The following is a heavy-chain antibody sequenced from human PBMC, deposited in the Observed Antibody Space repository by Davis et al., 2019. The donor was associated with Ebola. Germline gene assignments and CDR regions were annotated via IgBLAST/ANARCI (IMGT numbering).Heavy chain of an antibody. V-gene: IGHV3-30-3*01. J-gene: IGHJ4*02. CDR3: VKPYSTSWFFPY. D-gene: IGHD6-6*01. Sequence: GESLKISCAASGFTFSNYAMHWVRQAPGKGLEWVAVISFDGSNKYYADSVKGRFSSSRDNSQNTLYLQMNSLRTEDTAVYYCVKPYSTSWFFPYWGQGALVTVSP. CDR1: GFTFSNYA. CDR2: ISFDGSNK.